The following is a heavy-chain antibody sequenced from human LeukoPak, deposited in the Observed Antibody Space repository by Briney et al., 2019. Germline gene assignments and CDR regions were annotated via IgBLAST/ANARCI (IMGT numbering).Heavy chain of an antibody. CDR3: ARGLGPFLTSYYGVDY. D-gene: IGHD3-9*01. J-gene: IGHJ4*02. CDR1: GCTFTDYY. CDR2: INPNSGGT. V-gene: IGHV1-2*06. Sequence: ASVKVSCKASGCTFTDYYMHWVRQAPGQGLEWMGRINPNSGGTNYAQKFQGRVTMTRDTSISTADMELSRLRSDDTAMYYCARGLGPFLTSYYGVDYWGQGTLVTVSS.